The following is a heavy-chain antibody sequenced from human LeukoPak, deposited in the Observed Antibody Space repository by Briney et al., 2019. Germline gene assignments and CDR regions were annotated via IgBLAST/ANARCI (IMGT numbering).Heavy chain of an antibody. D-gene: IGHD2-15*01. Sequence: SETLSLTCAVYGGSFSGYYWSWIRQPPGKGLEWIGEINHSGSTNYNPSLKSRVTISVDTSKNQFSLKLSSVTAADTAVYYCARGSCSGGSCYRGYYYYMDVWGKGTTVTVSS. V-gene: IGHV4-34*01. CDR1: GGSFSGYY. CDR3: ARGSCSGGSCYRGYYYYMDV. CDR2: INHSGST. J-gene: IGHJ6*03.